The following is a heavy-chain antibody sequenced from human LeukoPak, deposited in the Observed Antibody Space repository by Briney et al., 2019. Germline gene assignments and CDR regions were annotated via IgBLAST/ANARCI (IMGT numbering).Heavy chain of an antibody. J-gene: IGHJ4*02. CDR1: GGSFSISTSHYN. Sequence: SETLSLTCTLSGGSFSISTSHYNWGWIRQPPGRGLEWVGTIYYSGTTYYNPSLKSRVTISAGTSENQFSLKLSSVTAADTAVYYCALWYYYYDSSGYYPAFDYWGQGTLVTVSS. CDR3: ALWYYYYDSSGYYPAFDY. D-gene: IGHD3-22*01. CDR2: IYYSGTT. V-gene: IGHV4-39*01.